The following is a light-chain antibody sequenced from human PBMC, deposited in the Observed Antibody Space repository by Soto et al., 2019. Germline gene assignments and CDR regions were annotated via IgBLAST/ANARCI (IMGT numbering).Light chain of an antibody. CDR1: QSIRSD. CDR2: AAS. V-gene: IGKV1-39*01. CDR3: QQSYSTPLA. Sequence: DIQMTQSPSSLSASVGDRVTITCRASQSIRSDLNWYQQKPGKAPNLLIYAASSLQSGVPPRFSGSGSGTDFTLTITSLQPEDSATYYCQQSYSTPLAFGQGTKVDIK. J-gene: IGKJ1*01.